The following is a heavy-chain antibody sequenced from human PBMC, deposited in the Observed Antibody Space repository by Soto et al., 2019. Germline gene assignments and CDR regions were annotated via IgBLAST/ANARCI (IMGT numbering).Heavy chain of an antibody. CDR2: IYYSGST. D-gene: IGHD3-16*01. CDR3: ATGSGQWGEAYGMDV. CDR1: GGSISSGGYY. J-gene: IGHJ6*02. V-gene: IGHV4-31*03. Sequence: QVQLQKSGPGLVKPSQTLSLTCTVSGGSISSGGYYWSWIRQHPGKGLEWIGYIYYSGSTYYNPSLKSRVTISVDTSKNQFSLKLSYVTAADTAVYYCATGSGQWGEAYGMDVWGQGTTVTVSS.